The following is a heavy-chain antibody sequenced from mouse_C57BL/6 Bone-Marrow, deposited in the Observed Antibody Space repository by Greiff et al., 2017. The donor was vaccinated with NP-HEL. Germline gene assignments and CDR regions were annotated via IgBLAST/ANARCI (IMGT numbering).Heavy chain of an antibody. CDR1: GYTFTDYE. CDR2: IDPETGGT. CDR3: TRLGLAWYFDV. V-gene: IGHV1-15*01. J-gene: IGHJ1*03. D-gene: IGHD4-1*01. Sequence: VQLQQSGAELVRPGASVTLSCKASGYTFTDYEMHWVKQTPVHGLEWIGAIDPETGGTAYNQKFKGKAILTADKSSSTAYMELRSLTSEDSAVYYCTRLGLAWYFDVWGTGTTDTVSS.